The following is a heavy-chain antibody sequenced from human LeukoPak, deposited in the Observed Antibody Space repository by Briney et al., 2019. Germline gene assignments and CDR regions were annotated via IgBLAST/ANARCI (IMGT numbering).Heavy chain of an antibody. Sequence: PSETLSLTCTVSAVSISSDYWSWHRQPPGKGLKWFRYIYYGASTNYNRSIKSRVTISVDTSKNQFSLKLSSVTAADTAVYYCARFGPHGSGSYYNVRGYYYMDVWGKGTTVTVSS. CDR1: AVSISSDY. V-gene: IGHV4-59*01. D-gene: IGHD3-10*01. CDR2: IYYGAST. CDR3: ARFGPHGSGSYYNVRGYYYMDV. J-gene: IGHJ6*03.